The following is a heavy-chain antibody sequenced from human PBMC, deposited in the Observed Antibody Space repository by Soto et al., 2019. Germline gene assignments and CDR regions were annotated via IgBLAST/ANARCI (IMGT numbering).Heavy chain of an antibody. CDR2: ISYDGSNK. CDR3: ARHLPHYYDSSGLRDGLDV. J-gene: IGHJ6*02. V-gene: IGHV3-30-3*01. CDR1: GFTFSSYA. D-gene: IGHD3-22*01. Sequence: PGGSLRLSCAASGFTFSSYAMHWVRQAPGKGLEWVAVISYDGSNKYYAESVKGRFTISRDNSKNTLFLQMNSLRVEDTALYYCARHLPHYYDSSGLRDGLDVWGQGTTVTVSS.